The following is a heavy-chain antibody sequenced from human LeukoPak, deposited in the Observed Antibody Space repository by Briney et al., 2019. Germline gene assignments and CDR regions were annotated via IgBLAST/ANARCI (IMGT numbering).Heavy chain of an antibody. J-gene: IGHJ4*02. D-gene: IGHD2-2*01. Sequence: SETLSLTCTVSGGSISSYYWGWIRQPPGKGLEWIGSIYHSGSTYYNPSLKSRVTISVDTSKNQFSLKLSSVTAADTAVYYCARQVPGGDIVVVPAALDYWGQGTLVTVSS. V-gene: IGHV4-39*01. CDR2: IYHSGST. CDR3: ARQVPGGDIVVVPAALDY. CDR1: GGSISSYY.